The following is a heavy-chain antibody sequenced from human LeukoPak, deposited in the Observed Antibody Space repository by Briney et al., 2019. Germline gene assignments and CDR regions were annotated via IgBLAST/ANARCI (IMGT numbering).Heavy chain of an antibody. Sequence: GASVKVSCKASGFTFSNYDINWVRQAPGQGLEWMGWINPNSGGTNYAQKFQGWVTMTRDTSISTAYMELRSLRSDDTAVYYCAREYYDSSGFLDYWGQGTLVTVSS. CDR3: AREYYDSSGFLDY. D-gene: IGHD3-22*01. CDR1: GFTFSNYD. J-gene: IGHJ4*02. CDR2: INPNSGGT. V-gene: IGHV1-2*04.